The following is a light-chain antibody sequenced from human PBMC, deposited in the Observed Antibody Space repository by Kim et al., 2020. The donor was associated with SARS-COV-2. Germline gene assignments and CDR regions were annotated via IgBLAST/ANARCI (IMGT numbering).Light chain of an antibody. Sequence: ASVGDRCTITGRASQSISTWLAWYQQRQGIAPKVLIDRTSDLGGGVPSRFSGSVSGTQFTLTISSLQPDDVATYYCQQYNTYPWTFGQGTKVDIK. CDR2: RTS. CDR1: QSISTW. CDR3: QQYNTYPWT. V-gene: IGKV1-5*03. J-gene: IGKJ1*01.